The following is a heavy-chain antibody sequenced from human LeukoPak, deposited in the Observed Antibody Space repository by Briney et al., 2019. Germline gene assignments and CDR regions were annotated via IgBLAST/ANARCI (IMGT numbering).Heavy chain of an antibody. D-gene: IGHD6-6*01. CDR1: GYTFTTYG. CDR2: ISAYNGNT. CDR3: ARDLIAVRPGWFDP. J-gene: IGHJ5*02. Sequence: GASVKVSCKASGYTFTTYGISWVRLAPGQGLEWMGWISAYNGNTNYAQQFQGRVTMTTDTSMSTAYMELRSLRSDDTAVYYCARDLIAVRPGWFDPWGQGSLVTGSS. V-gene: IGHV1-18*01.